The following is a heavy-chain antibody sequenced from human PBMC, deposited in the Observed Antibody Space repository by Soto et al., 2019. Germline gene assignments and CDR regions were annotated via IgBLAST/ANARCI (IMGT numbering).Heavy chain of an antibody. CDR1: GFTFSSYA. CDR3: AKTGGYNWNYVWFDP. Sequence: GGSLRLSCAASGFTFSSYAMSWVRQAPGKGLEWVSAISGSGGSTYYADSVKGRFTISRDNSKNTLYLQMNSLRAEDTAVYYFAKTGGYNWNYVWFDPWGQGTLVTVSS. D-gene: IGHD1-7*01. J-gene: IGHJ5*02. CDR2: ISGSGGST. V-gene: IGHV3-23*01.